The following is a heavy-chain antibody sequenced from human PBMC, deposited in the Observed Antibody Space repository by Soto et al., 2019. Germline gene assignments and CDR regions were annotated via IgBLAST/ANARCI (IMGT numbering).Heavy chain of an antibody. J-gene: IGHJ4*02. CDR2: IDYNGVT. Sequence: SXNLSLTFTVTGGSIYRSGYYWGWIRQPPGRGLEWIGNIDYNGVTYSNPSLKSRVTISRDTSKNQFSLKLTSVTAADTALYYCGKVLVGATGHTDSDSWGPGTMVTVSS. CDR1: GGSIYRSGYY. V-gene: IGHV4-39*01. D-gene: IGHD2-15*01. CDR3: GKVLVGATGHTDSDS.